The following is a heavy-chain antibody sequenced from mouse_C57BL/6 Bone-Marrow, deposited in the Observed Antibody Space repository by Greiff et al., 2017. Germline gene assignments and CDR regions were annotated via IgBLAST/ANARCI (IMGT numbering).Heavy chain of an antibody. J-gene: IGHJ4*01. V-gene: IGHV1-39*01. D-gene: IGHD2-4*01. Sequence: QLQESGPELVKPGASVKISCKASGYSFTDYNMNWVKQSNGKSLEWIGVINPNYGTTSYNQKFKGKATLTVDQASSTAYMQLNRLKSEDSAVYDCAMCYDYDYSMDYWGQGTSVTVSS. CDR3: AMCYDYDYSMDY. CDR2: INPNYGTT. CDR1: GYSFTDYN.